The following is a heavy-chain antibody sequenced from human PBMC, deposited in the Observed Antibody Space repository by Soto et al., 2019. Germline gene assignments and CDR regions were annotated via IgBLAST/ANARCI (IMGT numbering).Heavy chain of an antibody. CDR1: GYTFTSYA. CDR2: INAGNGNT. Sequence: QVQLVQSGAEVKKPGASVKVSCKASGYTFTSYAMHWVRQAPGQRLEWMGWINAGNGNTKYSQKFQGIVTITRDTSASTAYMELSSLRSEDTAVYYCARVSGWYYFDYWGQGTLVTVSS. V-gene: IGHV1-3*01. D-gene: IGHD6-19*01. J-gene: IGHJ4*02. CDR3: ARVSGWYYFDY.